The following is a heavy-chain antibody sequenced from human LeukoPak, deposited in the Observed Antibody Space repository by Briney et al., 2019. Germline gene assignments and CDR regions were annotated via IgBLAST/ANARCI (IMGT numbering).Heavy chain of an antibody. J-gene: IGHJ6*04. D-gene: IGHD3-10*01. V-gene: IGHV4-59*01. CDR3: ARGTIAHFGETV. CDR1: GGSFSPYY. CDR2: IYSSGTT. Sequence: SETLSLTCTVSGGSFSPYYWSWIRQPPGTGLEWIGYIYSSGTTKYNPSLKSRVTISLDTSKNQFSLQLDSVTAAGSAVYFCARGTIAHFGETVWGEGTTVTVSS.